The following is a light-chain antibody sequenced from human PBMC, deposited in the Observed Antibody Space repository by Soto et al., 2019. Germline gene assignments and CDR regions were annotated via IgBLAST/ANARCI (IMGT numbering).Light chain of an antibody. CDR1: NSNIGNNY. J-gene: IGLJ2*01. Sequence: QSVLTQPPSVSAAPGQKVTVSCSGSNSNIGNNYVSWYQQLPGTAPQLLIFDNNKRPSGIPDRFSGSKSGTSATLGITGLQAGDEADYYCGTWDNSLSAGVFGGGTKLTVL. V-gene: IGLV1-51*01. CDR2: DNN. CDR3: GTWDNSLSAGV.